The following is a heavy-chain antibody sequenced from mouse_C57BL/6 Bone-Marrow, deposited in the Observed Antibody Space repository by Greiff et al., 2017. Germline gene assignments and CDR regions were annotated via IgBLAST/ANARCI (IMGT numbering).Heavy chain of an antibody. D-gene: IGHD1-1*01. J-gene: IGHJ2*01. Sequence: EVQLQQSGPELVKPGASVKMSCKASGYTFTDYNMHWVKQSHGKSLEWIGNINPNNGGTSYNQKFKGKATLTVNKCSSTAYMELRSLTSEDSAVYYCARLASYGSSLNYFDYWGQGTTLTVSS. V-gene: IGHV1-22*01. CDR3: ARLASYGSSLNYFDY. CDR1: GYTFTDYN. CDR2: INPNNGGT.